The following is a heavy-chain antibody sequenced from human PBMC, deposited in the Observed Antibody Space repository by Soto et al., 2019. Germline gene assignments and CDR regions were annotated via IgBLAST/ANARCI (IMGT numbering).Heavy chain of an antibody. V-gene: IGHV1-69*13. CDR2: IIPIFGTA. D-gene: IGHD5-18*01. CDR3: AREGGGVDTPHWYFDL. CDR1: GGTFSSYA. J-gene: IGHJ2*01. Sequence: ASVKVSCKASGGTFSSYAISWVRQAPGQGLEWMGGIIPIFGTANYAQKFQGRVTITADESTSTAYMELSSLRSEDTAVYYCAREGGGVDTPHWYFDLWGRGTLVTVSS.